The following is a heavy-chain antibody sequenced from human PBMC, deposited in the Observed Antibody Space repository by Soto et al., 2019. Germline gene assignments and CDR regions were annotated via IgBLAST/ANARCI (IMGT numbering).Heavy chain of an antibody. D-gene: IGHD4-17*01. V-gene: IGHV3-30-3*01. CDR3: ARVRTTVTPFRAFDY. CDR1: GFTFSSYA. CDR2: ISYDGSNK. Sequence: PGGSLRLSCAASGFTFSSYAMHWVRQAPGKGLEWVAVISYDGSNKYYADSVKGRFTISRDNSKNTLYLQMNSLRAEDAAVYYCARVRTTVTPFRAFDYWGQGTLVTVSS. J-gene: IGHJ4*02.